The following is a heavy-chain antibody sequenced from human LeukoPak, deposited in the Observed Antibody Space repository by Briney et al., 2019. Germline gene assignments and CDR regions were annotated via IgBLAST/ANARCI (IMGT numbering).Heavy chain of an antibody. CDR1: GLTFSNFA. D-gene: IGHD3-9*01. J-gene: IGHJ4*02. V-gene: IGHV3-30*04. CDR3: ARELTGYWQQY. Sequence: GGFRRFSCAASGLTFSNFAMHWVRQAPGKGLEWVAIISYDGSIPYYADPVKGRFTISRDSSQNTLYLQMNSLRAEDTAVYYCARELTGYWQQYWGQGTLVTVSS. CDR2: ISYDGSIP.